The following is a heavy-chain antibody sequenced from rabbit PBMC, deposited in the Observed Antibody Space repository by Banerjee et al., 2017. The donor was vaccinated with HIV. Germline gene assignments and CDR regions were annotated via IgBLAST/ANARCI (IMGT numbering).Heavy chain of an antibody. CDR3: VRENYAYGYDGYAYARLDL. Sequence: QEQLVESGGGLVQPGGTLTLTCKASGFSFSTPYWICWVRQAPGQGLEWIAYIYPNYGTTDYASWVNGRFTISLDNAQNTVFLQLNSLTAADTATYFCVRENYAYGYDGYAYARLDLWGPGTLVTVS. CDR1: GFSFSTPYW. J-gene: IGHJ3*01. D-gene: IGHD6-1*01. CDR2: IYPNYGTT. V-gene: IGHV1S43*01.